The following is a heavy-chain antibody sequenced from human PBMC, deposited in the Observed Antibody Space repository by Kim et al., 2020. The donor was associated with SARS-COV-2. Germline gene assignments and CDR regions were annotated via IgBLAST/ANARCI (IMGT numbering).Heavy chain of an antibody. CDR1: GGSISNYY. D-gene: IGHD2-2*03. CDR3: ARVDVEVVPAQGWTTDDYYYYYMGV. J-gene: IGHJ6*03. CDR2: LYYRGST. V-gene: IGHV4-59*12. Sequence: SETLSLTCTVSGGSISNYYWSWIRQPPGKGLEWIGYLYYRGSTNYNPSLKSRVTISVDTSKNLFSLRLGSVTAADTAVYYCARVDVEVVPAQGWTTDDYYYYYMGVWGKGTTVTVSS.